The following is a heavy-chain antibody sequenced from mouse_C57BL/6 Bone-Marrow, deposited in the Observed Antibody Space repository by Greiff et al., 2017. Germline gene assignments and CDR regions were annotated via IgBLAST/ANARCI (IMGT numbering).Heavy chain of an antibody. CDR1: GYTFTGYW. CDR3: ARWILRSWYFDY. Sequence: VQLQQSGAELMKPGASVKLSCKATGYTFTGYWIEWVKQRPGHGLEWIGEILPGSGSTNNNEKFKGKAAFTADTSSNTAYMQLSSLTTEDSAIYYCARWILRSWYFDYWGQGTTLTVSS. CDR2: ILPGSGST. V-gene: IGHV1-9*01. D-gene: IGHD1-1*01. J-gene: IGHJ2*01.